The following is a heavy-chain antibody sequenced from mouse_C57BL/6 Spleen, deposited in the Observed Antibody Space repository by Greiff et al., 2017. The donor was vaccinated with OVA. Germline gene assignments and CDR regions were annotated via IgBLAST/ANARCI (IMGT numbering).Heavy chain of an antibody. D-gene: IGHD2-4*01. Sequence: EVKLMESGPGLVKPSQSLSLTCSVTGYSITSGYYWNWIRQFPGNKLEWMGYISYDGSNNYNPSLKNRISITRDTSKNQFFLKLNSVTTEDTATYYCAREDDYDGCAYWGQGTLVTVS. CDR2: ISYDGSN. CDR1: GYSITSGYY. CDR3: AREDDYDGCAY. V-gene: IGHV3-6*01. J-gene: IGHJ3*01.